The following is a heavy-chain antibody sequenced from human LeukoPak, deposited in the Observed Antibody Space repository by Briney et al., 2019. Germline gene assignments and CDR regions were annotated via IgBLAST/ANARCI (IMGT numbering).Heavy chain of an antibody. D-gene: IGHD3-10*01. Sequence: PGGSLRLSCAASGFTFSSYEMNWVRQAPGKGLEWVSYISSSGSTIYYADSVKGRFTISRDNAKNSLYLQMNSLRAEDTAVYYCARRITMGAYDSWGQGTMVTVSS. V-gene: IGHV3-48*03. CDR3: ARRITMGAYDS. J-gene: IGHJ3*02. CDR2: ISSSGSTI. CDR1: GFTFSSYE.